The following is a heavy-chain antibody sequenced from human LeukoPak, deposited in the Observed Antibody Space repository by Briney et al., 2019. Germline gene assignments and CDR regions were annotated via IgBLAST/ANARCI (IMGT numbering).Heavy chain of an antibody. D-gene: IGHD2-2*01. Sequence: PSETLSLTCTVSGGSISSYYWSWIRQPAGKGLEWIGRIYTSGSTNYNPSLKSRVTMSVDTSKNQFSLKLSSVTAADTAVYYCARDLPPYCSSTSCPYYYYMDVWGKGTTVTVSS. V-gene: IGHV4-4*07. CDR1: GGSISSYY. CDR3: ARDLPPYCSSTSCPYYYYMDV. CDR2: IYTSGST. J-gene: IGHJ6*03.